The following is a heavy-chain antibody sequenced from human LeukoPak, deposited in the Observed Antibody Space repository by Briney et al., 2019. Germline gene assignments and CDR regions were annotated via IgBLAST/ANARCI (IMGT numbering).Heavy chain of an antibody. J-gene: IGHJ6*02. D-gene: IGHD2-8*01. Sequence: ASVKVSSKASGYTFTSYYMHWVRQAPGQGLEWMGLINPSGGSTSYAQKFQGRVTMTRDTSTSTVYMELSSLRSEDTAVYYCARDGIVPEDLYYYGMDVWGQGTTVTVSS. CDR2: INPSGGST. V-gene: IGHV1-46*01. CDR1: GYTFTSYY. CDR3: ARDGIVPEDLYYYGMDV.